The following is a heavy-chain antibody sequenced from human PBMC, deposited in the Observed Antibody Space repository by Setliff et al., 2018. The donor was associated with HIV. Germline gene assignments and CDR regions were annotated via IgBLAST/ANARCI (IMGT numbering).Heavy chain of an antibody. J-gene: IGHJ4*02. Sequence: PSETLSLTCAVSGYSISSGYYWGWIRQPPGKGLEWIGYIYYSGSTNYNPSLNSRVTISVDTSKNQFSLKLSSVTAADTAVYFCARGGGFWSGQLDYWGQGTLVTVSS. CDR3: ARGGGFWSGQLDY. CDR1: GYSISSGYY. V-gene: IGHV4-38-2*01. CDR2: IYYSGST. D-gene: IGHD3-3*01.